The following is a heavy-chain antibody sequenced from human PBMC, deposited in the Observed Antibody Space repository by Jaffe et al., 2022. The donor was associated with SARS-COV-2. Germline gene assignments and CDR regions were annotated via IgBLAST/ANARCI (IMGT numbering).Heavy chain of an antibody. D-gene: IGHD1-26*01. CDR3: AKGGSYYLYLDYYYYGMDV. CDR1: GFTFSSYA. V-gene: IGHV3-23*01. CDR2: ISGSGGST. J-gene: IGHJ6*02. Sequence: EVQLLESGGGLVQPGGSLRLSCAASGFTFSSYAMSWVRQAPGKGLEWVSAISGSGGSTYYADSVKGRFTISRDNSKNTLYLQMNSLRAEDTAVYYCAKGGSYYLYLDYYYYGMDVWGQGTTVTVSS.